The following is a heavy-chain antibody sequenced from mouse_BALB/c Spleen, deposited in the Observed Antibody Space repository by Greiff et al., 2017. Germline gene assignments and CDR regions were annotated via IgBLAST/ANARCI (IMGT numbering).Heavy chain of an antibody. CDR3: ARWGGLRRPFYAMDY. D-gene: IGHD2-4*01. J-gene: IGHJ4*01. V-gene: IGHV1-9*01. CDR2: ILPGSGST. Sequence: QVQLQQSGAELMKPGASVQISCKATGYTFSSYWIEWVKQRPGHGLEWIGEILPGSGSTNYNEKFKGKATFTADTSSNTAYMQLSSLTSEDSAVYYCARWGGLRRPFYAMDYWGQGTSVTVSS. CDR1: GYTFSSYW.